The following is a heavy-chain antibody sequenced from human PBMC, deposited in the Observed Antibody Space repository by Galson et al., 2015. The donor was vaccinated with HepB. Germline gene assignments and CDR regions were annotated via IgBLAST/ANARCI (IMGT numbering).Heavy chain of an antibody. Sequence: SVKVSCKASGYTFTSYGISWVRQAPGQGLEWMGWISAYNGNTNYAQKLQGRVTMTEDTSTDTAYMELSSLRSEDTAVYYCATVGNWGSIYIDYWGQGTLVTVSS. CDR2: ISAYNGNT. CDR1: GYTFTSYG. V-gene: IGHV1-18*01. D-gene: IGHD7-27*01. CDR3: ATVGNWGSIYIDY. J-gene: IGHJ4*02.